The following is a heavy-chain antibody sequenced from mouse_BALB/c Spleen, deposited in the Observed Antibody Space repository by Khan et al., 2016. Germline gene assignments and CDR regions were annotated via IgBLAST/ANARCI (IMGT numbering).Heavy chain of an antibody. V-gene: IGHV3-2*02. CDR1: GYSITSDDV. J-gene: IGHJ1*01. Sequence: EVQLQESGPGLVKPSQSLSLTCTVTGYSITSDDVRKGIRQFGGNKLERGGKRSYGGSTTYHPSLISRICITLDTSKSQFFLQLNSVTADDTATYYCARAPPMWYFAVWGAGTTVTVSS. D-gene: IGHD2-10*01. CDR2: RSYGGST. CDR3: ARAPPMWYFAV.